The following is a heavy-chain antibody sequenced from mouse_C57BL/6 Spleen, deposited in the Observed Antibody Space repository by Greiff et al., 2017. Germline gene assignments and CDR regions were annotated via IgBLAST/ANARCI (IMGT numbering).Heavy chain of an antibody. V-gene: IGHV1-18*01. Sequence: EVQLQESGPELVKPGASVKIPCKASGYTFTDYNMDWVKQSHGKSLEWIGDINPNNGGTIYNQKFKGKATLTVDKSSSTAYMALRSLTSEDTAVYYCARSDSSGYYFDYWGQGTTLTVSS. CDR3: ARSDSSGYYFDY. CDR1: GYTFTDYN. J-gene: IGHJ2*01. CDR2: INPNNGGT. D-gene: IGHD3-2*02.